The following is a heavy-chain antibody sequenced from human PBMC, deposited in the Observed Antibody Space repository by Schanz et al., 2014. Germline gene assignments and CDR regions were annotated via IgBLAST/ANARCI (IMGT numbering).Heavy chain of an antibody. CDR2: TRNKANSYTT. Sequence: EIHLVESGGGLVMPGGSLRLSCAASGFTFNGAYMTWVRQAPGKGLEWLGRTRNKANSYTTGYAASVKGRFTISRDESKNSLYLQMNSLKTEDTAVYFCARAAYSHGLDVWGRGTTVTVSS. D-gene: IGHD3-16*01. V-gene: IGHV3-72*01. CDR1: GFTFNGAY. J-gene: IGHJ6*02. CDR3: ARAAYSHGLDV.